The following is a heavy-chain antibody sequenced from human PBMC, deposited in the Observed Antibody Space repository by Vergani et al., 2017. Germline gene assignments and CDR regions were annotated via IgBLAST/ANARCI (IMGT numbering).Heavy chain of an antibody. V-gene: IGHV4-39*07. D-gene: IGHD3-22*01. Sequence: QLQLQESGPGLVKPSETLSLTCPVSGGPISSSSYYWGWIRQPPGKGLEWIGSIYYSGSTYYNPSLKSRVTISVDTSKNQFSLKLSPVTAADTAVYYCARTEPVVGLYYGMDVWGQGTTVTVSS. CDR2: IYYSGST. CDR3: ARTEPVVGLYYGMDV. CDR1: GGPISSSSYY. J-gene: IGHJ6*02.